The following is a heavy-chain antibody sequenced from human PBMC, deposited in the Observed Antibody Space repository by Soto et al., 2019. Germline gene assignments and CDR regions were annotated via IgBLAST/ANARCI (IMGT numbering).Heavy chain of an antibody. D-gene: IGHD6-19*01. V-gene: IGHV1-8*01. J-gene: IGHJ4*02. Sequence: ASVKVSCKASGYSFTSYDINWVRQATGQGLEWMGWMNPNSGNTGYGQNFQGRVTMTRDTSTRTAYMELSSLRSEDTAVYFCARSSFLIPVADHWGQGTLVTVSS. CDR2: MNPNSGNT. CDR3: ARSSFLIPVADH. CDR1: GYSFTSYD.